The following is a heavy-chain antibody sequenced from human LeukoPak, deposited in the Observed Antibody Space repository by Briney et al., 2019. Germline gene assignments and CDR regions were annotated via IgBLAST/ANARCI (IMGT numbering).Heavy chain of an antibody. CDR3: AKSGGSSSWTRPLDY. D-gene: IGHD6-13*01. Sequence: GGSLRLSCAASGFTFISYAMSWVRQARGKGLEWVASISASGGSTYYADSVKGRFTISRDNSKNTRYLQMNSLRAEDTAVYYCAKSGGSSSWTRPLDYWGQTTLVTVFS. J-gene: IGHJ4*02. V-gene: IGHV3-23*01. CDR2: ISASGGST. CDR1: GFTFISYA.